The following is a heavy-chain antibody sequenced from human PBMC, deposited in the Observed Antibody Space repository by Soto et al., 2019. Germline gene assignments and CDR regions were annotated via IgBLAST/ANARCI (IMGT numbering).Heavy chain of an antibody. CDR1: GYTFTSYA. CDR2: INAGNGNT. J-gene: IGHJ4*02. D-gene: IGHD3-10*01. Sequence: QVELVQAGAEVKKPGASVKVSCKASGYTFTSYAIHWVRQAPGQRLEWMVWINAGNGNTKYSQKFQGRVTITRDTSASTAYMELSSLRFEDMTVYYCARGLGGPGSYSDYWGQGTLVTVSS. CDR3: ARGLGGPGSYSDY. V-gene: IGHV1-3*01.